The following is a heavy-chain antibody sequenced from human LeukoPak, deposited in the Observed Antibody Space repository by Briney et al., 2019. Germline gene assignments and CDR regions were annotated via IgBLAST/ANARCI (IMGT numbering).Heavy chain of an antibody. CDR2: ISSSGSTI. CDR1: GITFSSYS. J-gene: IGHJ6*03. Sequence: GGSLRLSCAASGITFSSYSMNWVRQAPGKGLEWVSYISSSGSTIYYADSVKGRFTISRDNAKNSLYLQMNSLRAEDTAVYYCARANDNYYYYYMDVWGKGTTVTISS. CDR3: ARANDNYYYYYMDV. D-gene: IGHD3-9*01. V-gene: IGHV3-48*04.